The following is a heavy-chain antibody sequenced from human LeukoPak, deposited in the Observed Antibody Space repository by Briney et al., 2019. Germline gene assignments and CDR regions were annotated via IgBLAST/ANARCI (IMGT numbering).Heavy chain of an antibody. D-gene: IGHD3-10*01. V-gene: IGHV4-59*08. CDR3: ARGHYGSGSYPPDY. J-gene: IGHJ4*02. Sequence: SETLSLTCTVSGGSISSYYWSWIRQPPGKGLEWIGYIYYSGSTNYNPSLKSRVTISVDTSKNQFSLNLSSVTAADTAVYYCARGHYGSGSYPPDYWGQGTLVTVSS. CDR2: IYYSGST. CDR1: GGSISSYY.